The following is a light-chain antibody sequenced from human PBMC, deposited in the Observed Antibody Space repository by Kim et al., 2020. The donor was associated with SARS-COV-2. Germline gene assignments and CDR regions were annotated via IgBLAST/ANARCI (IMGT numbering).Light chain of an antibody. V-gene: IGKV1-39*01. Sequence: GLQTSVPSRFSGGRSGTDFTLTISSLQPEDFATYYCQQSSSAPYTFGPGTKLEI. J-gene: IGKJ2*01. CDR3: QQSSSAPYT.